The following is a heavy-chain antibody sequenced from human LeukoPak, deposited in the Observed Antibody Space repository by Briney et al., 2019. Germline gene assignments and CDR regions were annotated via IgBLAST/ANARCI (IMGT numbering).Heavy chain of an antibody. Sequence: GASVKVSCKASRGTFSSYAISGVRQAPGQGLEWMGGIIPIFGTANYAQKVQGRVTITTEDSTSTDYMELSSLRSEDTDVYYFARSIERIRVPYNWNYYYMDGWGKGITVTVCS. V-gene: IGHV1-69*05. D-gene: IGHD1-20*01. CDR2: IIPIFGTA. CDR1: RGTFSSYA. CDR3: ARSIERIRVPYNWNYYYMDG. J-gene: IGHJ6*03.